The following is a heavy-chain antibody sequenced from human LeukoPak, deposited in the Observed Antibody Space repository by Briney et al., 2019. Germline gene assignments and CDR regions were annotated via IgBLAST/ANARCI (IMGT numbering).Heavy chain of an antibody. CDR3: ARDGPAYSSSWSIYNWFDP. CDR2: INPCGGST. J-gene: IGHJ5*02. Sequence: ASVKVSCKASGYTFTSYYMHSVRQAPGLGVEWMGIINPCGGSTSYAQKFQGRVTMTRDMSTTTVYMELSSLRSEDTAVYYCARDGPAYSSSWSIYNWFDPWGQPTLVTVSS. D-gene: IGHD6-13*01. V-gene: IGHV1-46*01. CDR1: GYTFTSYY.